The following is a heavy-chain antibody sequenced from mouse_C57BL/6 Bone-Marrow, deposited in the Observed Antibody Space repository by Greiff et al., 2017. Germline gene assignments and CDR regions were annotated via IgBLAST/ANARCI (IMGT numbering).Heavy chain of an antibody. CDR2: IDPENGDT. Sequence: EVQLQQSGAELVRPGASVKLSCTASGFNIKDDYMNWVKQRTEQGLEWIGWIDPENGDTEYASKFQGKAPITAYTSSNTAYLQLSILTSEDAAVEFCARQTGTYYFDYWGQGTTLTVSS. CDR1: GFNIKDDY. CDR3: ARQTGTYYFDY. D-gene: IGHD4-1*01. V-gene: IGHV14-4*01. J-gene: IGHJ2*01.